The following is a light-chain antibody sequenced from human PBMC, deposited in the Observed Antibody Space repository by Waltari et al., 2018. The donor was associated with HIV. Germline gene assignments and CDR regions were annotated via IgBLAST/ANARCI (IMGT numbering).Light chain of an antibody. J-gene: IGKJ4*01. CDR1: QSVRSS. V-gene: IGKV3-11*01. CDR2: GAS. Sequence: EIVLTQSPDTLSLSPGERATLSCWASQSVRSSLAWYQQKPGQPPRLLSDGASNRATGIPARFSGSGSGTDFTFTISSLEPEDFAVYDCQQRRNWPLTFGGGTKVEIK. CDR3: QQRRNWPLT.